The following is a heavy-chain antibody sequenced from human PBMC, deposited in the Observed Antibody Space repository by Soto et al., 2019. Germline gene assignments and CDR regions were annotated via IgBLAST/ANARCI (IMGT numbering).Heavy chain of an antibody. V-gene: IGHV4-59*12. CDR3: ARDKGGYDILTGYPRGWFDP. J-gene: IGHJ5*02. Sequence: SETLSLTCTVSGGSISSYYWSWIRQPPGKGLEWIGYIYYSGSTNYNPSLKSRVTISVDTSKNQFSLKLSSVTAADTAVYYCARDKGGYDILTGYPRGWFDPWGQGTLVTVSS. D-gene: IGHD3-9*01. CDR1: GGSISSYY. CDR2: IYYSGST.